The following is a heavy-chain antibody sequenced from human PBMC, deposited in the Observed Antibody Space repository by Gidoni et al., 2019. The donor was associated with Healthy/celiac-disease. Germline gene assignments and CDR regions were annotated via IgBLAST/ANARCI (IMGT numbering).Heavy chain of an antibody. J-gene: IGHJ4*02. CDR2: ISSSSSYI. V-gene: IGHV3-21*01. CDR1: GFTFSSYS. CDR3: ASPGVDSSGWGGDY. Sequence: EVQLVASGGGLVKPGGSLRLSCAASGFTFSSYSMNWVRQAPGKGLEWVSSISSSSSYIYYADSVKGRFTISRDNAKNSLYLQMNSLRAEDTAVYYCASPGVDSSGWGGDYWGQGTLVTVSS. D-gene: IGHD6-19*01.